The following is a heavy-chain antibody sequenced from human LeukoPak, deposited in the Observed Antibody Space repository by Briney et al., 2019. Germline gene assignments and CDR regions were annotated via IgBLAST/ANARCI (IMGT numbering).Heavy chain of an antibody. CDR2: ISYDGSDK. CDR1: GLTLRSFG. CDR3: VKGLGNLFDD. J-gene: IGHJ4*02. D-gene: IGHD1-14*01. V-gene: IGHV3-30*18. Sequence: GGSLILSCAASGLTLRSFGMHWVRQAAGKGLEWGTFISYDGSDKHYADSVKGRFTISRDTSKNKLYLQMNSLRVEDTAVYFCVKGLGNLFDDWGQGTLVTVSS.